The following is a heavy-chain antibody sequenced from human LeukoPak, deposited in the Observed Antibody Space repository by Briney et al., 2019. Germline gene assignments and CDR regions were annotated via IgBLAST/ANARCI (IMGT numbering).Heavy chain of an antibody. J-gene: IGHJ4*02. D-gene: IGHD6-13*01. CDR2: SSGSSI. V-gene: IGHV3-11*01. Sequence: GGSLRLSCAASGFTFSDYYMSWIRQAPGKGREWVSYSSGSSIYYADFVKGLFTISRDNAKNSLYLQMNSLRAEDTAVYYCAREVSSSWYVDYWGQGTLVTVSS. CDR3: AREVSSSWYVDY. CDR1: GFTFSDYY.